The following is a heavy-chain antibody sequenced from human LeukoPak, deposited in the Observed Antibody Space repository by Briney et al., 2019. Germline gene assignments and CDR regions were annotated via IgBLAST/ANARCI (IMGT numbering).Heavy chain of an antibody. CDR1: GFTFSNYW. J-gene: IGHJ4*02. D-gene: IGHD1-7*01. V-gene: IGHV3-7*01. CDR2: IKQDGSEK. Sequence: GGSLRLSCAASGFTFSNYWMSWVRQAPGKGLEWVANIKQDGSEKYYVDSVKGRFTISRDNAKNSLYPQLNSLRAEDTAVYYCARDDDWNYEDYWGQGTLVTVSS. CDR3: ARDDDWNYEDY.